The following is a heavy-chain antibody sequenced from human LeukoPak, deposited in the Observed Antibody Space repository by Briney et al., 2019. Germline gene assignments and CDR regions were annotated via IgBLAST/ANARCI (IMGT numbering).Heavy chain of an antibody. CDR3: ARAIAVVDY. CDR2: INPNSGGT. CDR1: GYTFTDYY. Sequence: GASVKVSCKASGYTFTDYYIHWVRQAPGQGLEGMGWINPNSGGTNSAQKFQGRVTMTKDTSISTAYMELSRLRYDDTAVYFCARAIAVVDYWGQGTLVTVSS. D-gene: IGHD6-19*01. V-gene: IGHV1-2*02. J-gene: IGHJ4*02.